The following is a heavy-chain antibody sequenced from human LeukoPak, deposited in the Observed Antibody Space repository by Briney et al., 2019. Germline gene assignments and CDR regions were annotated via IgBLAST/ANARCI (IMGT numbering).Heavy chain of an antibody. CDR1: GFTFNSYW. D-gene: IGHD2-2*01. J-gene: IGHJ4*02. CDR3: ARDYARAVEY. Sequence: PGGSLRPSCTASGFTFNSYWMQWFRQDPGKGLVWVSCISTDGSTTRYADSVKGRFTISRDNAKSTLYLQMNSLRAEDTAVYYCARDYARAVEYWGQGTLATVSS. CDR2: ISTDGSTT. V-gene: IGHV3-74*01.